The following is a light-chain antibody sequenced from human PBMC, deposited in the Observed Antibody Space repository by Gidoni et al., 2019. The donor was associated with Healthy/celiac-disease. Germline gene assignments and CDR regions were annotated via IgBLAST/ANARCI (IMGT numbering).Light chain of an antibody. J-gene: IGKJ2*01. CDR1: QSISSY. Sequence: DLKMPQSPSSLSASVGDRVTITCRASQSISSYLNWYQQKPGKAPKLLIYAASSLQSGVPSRFSGSGSGTDFTLTISSLQPEDFATYYCQQSYSTPSTFGQGTKLEIK. V-gene: IGKV1-39*01. CDR3: QQSYSTPST. CDR2: AAS.